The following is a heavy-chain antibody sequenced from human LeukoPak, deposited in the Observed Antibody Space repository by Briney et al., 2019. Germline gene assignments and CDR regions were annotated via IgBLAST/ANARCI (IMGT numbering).Heavy chain of an antibody. CDR1: GFTFRSYA. CDR3: AKDLAALGLEASY. Sequence: GGSLSLSCAASGFTFRSYAMSWVRQAPGKGLEWVSAISGSGGSTYYADSVKGRFTISRDNSKNTLYLQMNSLRAEDTAVYYCAKDLAALGLEASYWGQGTLVTVSS. D-gene: IGHD3/OR15-3a*01. V-gene: IGHV3-23*01. J-gene: IGHJ4*02. CDR2: ISGSGGST.